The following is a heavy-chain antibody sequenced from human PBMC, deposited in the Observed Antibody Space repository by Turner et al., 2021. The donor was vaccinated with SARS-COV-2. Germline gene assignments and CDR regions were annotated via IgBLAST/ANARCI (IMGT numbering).Heavy chain of an antibody. Sequence: QITFKESGPPLVKPTQPLPLTCTFSGFSPSISGLGVGWIRQPPGKSLEWLALIYWDDDKRYSPSLRSRLTITKDTSKNQRVLTVTNMDPVDTATYYCARTLDSGWYQGQFYFDYWGQGTLVTVSS. D-gene: IGHD6-19*01. V-gene: IGHV2-5*02. J-gene: IGHJ4*02. CDR1: GFSPSISGLG. CDR2: IYWDDDK. CDR3: ARTLDSGWYQGQFYFDY.